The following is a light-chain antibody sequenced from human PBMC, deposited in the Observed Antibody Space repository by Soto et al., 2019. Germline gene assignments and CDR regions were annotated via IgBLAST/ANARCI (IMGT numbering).Light chain of an antibody. Sequence: ALTQPASVSGSPGQSITISCGGTSSDVGAYIYVSWYQQYPGKAPKLIIYEVNNRPSGVSGRFSGSKSDTTAYLTISGLQAEDEADYYCSSYSDSDTKVFGTGPNVTVL. CDR1: SSDVGAYIY. CDR2: EVN. J-gene: IGLJ1*01. CDR3: SSYSDSDTKV. V-gene: IGLV2-14*03.